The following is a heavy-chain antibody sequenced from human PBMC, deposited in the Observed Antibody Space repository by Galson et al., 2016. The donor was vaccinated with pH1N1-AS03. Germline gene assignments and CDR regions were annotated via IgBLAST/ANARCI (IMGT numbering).Heavy chain of an antibody. CDR2: ISWNSEMI. CDR1: GFTFNDYA. D-gene: IGHD6-13*01. J-gene: IGHJ4*02. CDR3: TRAPPGGSSWIGGHFDH. V-gene: IGHV3-9*01. Sequence: SLRLSCAASGFTFNDYAMHWVRQAPGKGLEWVSGISWNSEMIGYADSVRGRFNISRDNAKNSLYLEMSSLRREATAIYFCTRAPPGGSSWIGGHFDHWGQGILVTVSS.